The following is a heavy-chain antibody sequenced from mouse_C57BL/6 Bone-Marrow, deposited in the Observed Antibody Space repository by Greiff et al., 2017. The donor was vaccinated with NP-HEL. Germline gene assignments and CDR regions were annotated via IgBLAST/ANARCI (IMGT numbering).Heavy chain of an antibody. CDR3: ARSGDYVWFAY. D-gene: IGHD2-4*01. V-gene: IGHV1-22*01. CDR2: INPNNGGT. J-gene: IGHJ3*01. CDR1: GYTFTDYN. Sequence: EVQLQESGPELVKPGASVKMSCKASGYTFTDYNMHWVKQSHGKSLEWIGYINPNNGGTSYNQKFKGKATLTVNKSSSTAYMELRSLTSEDSAVYYCARSGDYVWFAYWGQGTLVTVSA.